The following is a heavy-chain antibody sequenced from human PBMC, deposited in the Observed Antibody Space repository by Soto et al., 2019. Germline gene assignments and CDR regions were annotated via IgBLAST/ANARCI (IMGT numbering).Heavy chain of an antibody. CDR2: INNDGSGT. CDR1: GLTFSHFW. CDR3: TTAFEY. J-gene: IGHJ4*02. Sequence: GGSLRLSCAASGLTFSHFWMHWVRQAPGKGLEWVSRINNDGSGTSYADSVKGRFTISRDDATNTLFLQMNSLRAEDTAVCYCTTAFEYWGQGALVTVSS. V-gene: IGHV3-74*01.